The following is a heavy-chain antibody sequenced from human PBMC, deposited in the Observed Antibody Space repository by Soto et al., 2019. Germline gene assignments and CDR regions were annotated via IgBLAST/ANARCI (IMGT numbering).Heavy chain of an antibody. J-gene: IGHJ6*02. V-gene: IGHV3-23*01. CDR1: GFTFSSYA. D-gene: IGHD6-13*01. CDR2: ISGSGAYT. CDR3: AKRNTPARIAAAGTFYYYYGMDV. Sequence: GGSLRLSCEASGFTFSSYAMSWVRQAPGKGLEWVSAISGSGAYTYYADSVKGRFTISRDNSKNTLYLQMNSLRAEDTAVYYCAKRNTPARIAAAGTFYYYYGMDVWGQGTTVTVSS.